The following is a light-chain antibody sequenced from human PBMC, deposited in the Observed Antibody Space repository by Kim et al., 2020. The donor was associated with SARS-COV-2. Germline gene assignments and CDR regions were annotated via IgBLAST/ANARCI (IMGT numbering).Light chain of an antibody. CDR1: RPNVGSQF. CDR2: YDN. CDR3: ATWDYSLNAWV. J-gene: IGLJ3*02. V-gene: IGLV1-44*01. Sequence: GQRVTITCSGSRPNVGSQFVNWSQQLPGTAPKLLIYYDNQRPSGVPDRFSGSRSGTSASLAISGLQSADEADYYCATWDYSLNAWVFGGGTKVTVL.